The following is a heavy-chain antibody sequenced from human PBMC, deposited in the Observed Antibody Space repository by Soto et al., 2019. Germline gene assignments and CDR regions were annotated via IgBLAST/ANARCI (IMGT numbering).Heavy chain of an antibody. V-gene: IGHV1-18*01. CDR3: ARDAYNNGRNWLNP. J-gene: IGHJ5*02. D-gene: IGHD2-21*01. CDR2: ISTYNGNT. CDR1: GYTFSNSG. Sequence: QVQLVQSGPEVKKPGASVKVSCKASGYTFSNSGFSWMRQAPGQGLEWMGWISTYNGNTNYAQTFQGRLSMTTDTSTTTAFMELRTLRSDDTAVYYCARDAYNNGRNWLNPWCQGTLVTVTS.